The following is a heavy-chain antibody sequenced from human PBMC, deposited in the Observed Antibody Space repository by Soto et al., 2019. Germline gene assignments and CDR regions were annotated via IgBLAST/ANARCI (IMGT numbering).Heavy chain of an antibody. V-gene: IGHV3-21*01. Sequence: GGSLRLSCAASGFTFSSYSMNWVRQAPGKGLEWVSSISSSSSYIYYADSVKGRFTISRDNAKNSLYLQMNSLRAEDTAVYYCARENAVAGDFDYCGQRTLVTVSS. CDR3: ARENAVAGDFDY. CDR2: ISSSSSYI. J-gene: IGHJ4*02. D-gene: IGHD6-19*01. CDR1: GFTFSSYS.